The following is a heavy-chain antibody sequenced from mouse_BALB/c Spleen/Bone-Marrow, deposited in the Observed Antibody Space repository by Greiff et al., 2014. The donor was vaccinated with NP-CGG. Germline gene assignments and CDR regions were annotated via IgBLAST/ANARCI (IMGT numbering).Heavy chain of an antibody. CDR2: VYPYNGGT. V-gene: IGHV1-21-1*01. D-gene: IGHD2-14*01. CDR3: ARDYYRYGYFDY. Sequence: EVQLQQSGPELVKPGPSVKMSCTASGFKFTDYYMHWVKQSHGKSLEWIGHVYPYNGGTSYNQKFKGKATLTVDNTSSTAYMELGSLTTEDAVVYYSARDYYRYGYFDYWGQGTTLTVSA. J-gene: IGHJ2*01. CDR1: GFKFTDYY.